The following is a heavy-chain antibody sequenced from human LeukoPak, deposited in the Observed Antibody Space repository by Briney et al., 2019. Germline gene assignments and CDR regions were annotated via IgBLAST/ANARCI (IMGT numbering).Heavy chain of an antibody. CDR2: IKQDGSEK. D-gene: IGHD3-10*01. Sequence: GGSLRLSCAASGFIFNTYWMNWVRQAPGKGLEWVANIKQDGSEKYFVDSVKGRFTISRDNAKNSLFLQMNGLRVEDTAVYYCASSGTRGVINGHWGQGTLVTVSS. J-gene: IGHJ4*02. CDR1: GFIFNTYW. CDR3: ASSGTRGVINGH. V-gene: IGHV3-7*03.